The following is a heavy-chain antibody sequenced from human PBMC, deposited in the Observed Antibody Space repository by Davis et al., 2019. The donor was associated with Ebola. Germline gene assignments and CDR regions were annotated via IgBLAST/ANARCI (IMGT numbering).Heavy chain of an antibody. D-gene: IGHD2-21*02. J-gene: IGHJ5*02. CDR2: FSFGGRT. V-gene: IGHV4-39*01. Sequence: MPGGSLRLSCTVSGGSISTNTYYWGWIRQSPGKGLEWIGSFSFGGRTYYNPSLKSRVSISVDTSRNQFSLKVSTVTAADTALFYCARHLNRAATATLGWFDPWGQGTLVTVSS. CDR1: GGSISTNTYY. CDR3: ARHLNRAATATLGWFDP.